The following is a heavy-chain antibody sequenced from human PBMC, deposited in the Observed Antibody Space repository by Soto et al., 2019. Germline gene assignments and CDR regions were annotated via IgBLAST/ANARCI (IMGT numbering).Heavy chain of an antibody. CDR3: ARIPYGGSGFDY. V-gene: IGHV1-2*04. CDR2: INPRTGDT. Sequence: QVQLVQSGAEVKKPGASVKVSCQASGYTFTGYYIHWVRQAPGQGLEWMEWINPRTGDTHYAQKFQDWVTMTRDASISTAYMELSRLRSDDTAVYYCARIPYGGSGFDYWGQGTLISVSS. D-gene: IGHD5-12*01. CDR1: GYTFTGYY. J-gene: IGHJ4*02.